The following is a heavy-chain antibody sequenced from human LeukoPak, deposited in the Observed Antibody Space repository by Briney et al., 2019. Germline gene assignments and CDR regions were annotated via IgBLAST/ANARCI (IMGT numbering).Heavy chain of an antibody. CDR2: INHSGST. Sequence: LETLSLTCAVYGGSFSGYYWSWIRQPPGKGLEWIGEINHSGSTNYNPSLKSRVTISVDTSKNQFSLKLSSVTAADTAVYYCASPYSSPDYWGQGTLVTVSS. D-gene: IGHD6-13*01. CDR3: ASPYSSPDY. V-gene: IGHV4-34*01. J-gene: IGHJ4*02. CDR1: GGSFSGYY.